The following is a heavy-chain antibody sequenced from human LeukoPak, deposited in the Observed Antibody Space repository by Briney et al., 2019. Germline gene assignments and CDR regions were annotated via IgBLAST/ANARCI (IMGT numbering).Heavy chain of an antibody. Sequence: SETLSLTCTVSGGSISSYYWSWIRQPPGKGLEWIGYIYYSGSTNYNPSLKSRVTISVDTSKNQFSLKLSSVTAADTAVYYCARYPAHCSSTSCYEDAFDIWGQGTMVTISS. D-gene: IGHD2-2*01. J-gene: IGHJ3*02. CDR3: ARYPAHCSSTSCYEDAFDI. V-gene: IGHV4-59*01. CDR2: IYYSGST. CDR1: GGSISSYY.